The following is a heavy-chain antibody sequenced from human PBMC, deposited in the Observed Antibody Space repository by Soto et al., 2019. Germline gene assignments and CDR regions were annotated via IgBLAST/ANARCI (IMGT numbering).Heavy chain of an antibody. V-gene: IGHV3-30*18. Sequence: VQLVESGGGVVQPGRSLRRSCAASGFTFSDYAMHWVRQAPGKGLEWVAVVSHDGRNTHYADSVKGRFTISRDRSKNTVSLEMSSLRAEDTAVYYCAKEGRQWLVTSDFNYWGQGALVTGSS. CDR2: VSHDGRNT. D-gene: IGHD6-19*01. CDR3: AKEGRQWLVTSDFNY. J-gene: IGHJ4*02. CDR1: GFTFSDYA.